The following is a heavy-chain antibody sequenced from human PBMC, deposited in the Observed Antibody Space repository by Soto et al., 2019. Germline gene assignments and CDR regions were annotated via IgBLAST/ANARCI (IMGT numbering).Heavy chain of an antibody. CDR2: IWYDGNKK. CDR1: GFTFSSNG. V-gene: IGHV3-33*01. Sequence: GGSLRLSCAASGFTFSSNGMHWVRQAPGKGLEWVAVIWYDGNKKYYGDSVRGRFTISRDNAKNSLYLEMNSLRAEDTAVYYCARESEDLTSNFDYWGQGTLVTVSS. CDR3: ARESEDLTSNFDY. J-gene: IGHJ4*02.